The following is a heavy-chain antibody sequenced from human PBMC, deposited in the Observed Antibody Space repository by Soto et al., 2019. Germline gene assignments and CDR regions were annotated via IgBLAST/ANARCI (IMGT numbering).Heavy chain of an antibody. V-gene: IGHV4-31*03. Sequence: PSETLSLTCTVSGGSISSGGYYWSWIRQHPGKGLEWIGYIYYSGSTYYNPSPKSRVTISVDTSKNQFSLKLSSVTAADTAVYYCARDCSSTSCLYGMDVWGQGTTVTVSS. CDR2: IYYSGST. CDR1: GGSISSGGYY. D-gene: IGHD2-2*01. CDR3: ARDCSSTSCLYGMDV. J-gene: IGHJ6*02.